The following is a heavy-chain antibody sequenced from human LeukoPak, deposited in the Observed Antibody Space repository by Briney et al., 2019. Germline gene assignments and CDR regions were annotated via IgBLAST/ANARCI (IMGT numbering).Heavy chain of an antibody. CDR1: GYTFTGYW. CDR3: ARAGYCGDGGCRGGSAFDV. D-gene: IGHD2-15*01. J-gene: IGHJ3*01. Sequence: ASVKVSCKAFGYTFTGYWMHWVRQAPGQGPEWMGVISPSGGSTIYAQKFKGRVTLTTDTSTSTAYMELRSLTYDDTAVYYCARAGYCGDGGCRGGSAFDVWGQGTMVTVSS. V-gene: IGHV1-46*01. CDR2: ISPSGGST.